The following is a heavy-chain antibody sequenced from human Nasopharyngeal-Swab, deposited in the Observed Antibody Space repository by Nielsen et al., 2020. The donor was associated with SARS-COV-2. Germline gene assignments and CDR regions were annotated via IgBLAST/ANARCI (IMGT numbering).Heavy chain of an antibody. V-gene: IGHV3-23*01. Sequence: GEALKISCAASGFTFSSYAMSWVRQAPGKGLEWVSAISGSGGSTYYEESVKGRFTISRDNSKNTLYLQMNRLRDEDTAVYYCAKDEGYYYGSGSYGAFDIWGQGTMVTVSS. CDR1: GFTFSSYA. D-gene: IGHD3-10*01. CDR2: ISGSGGST. CDR3: AKDEGYYYGSGSYGAFDI. J-gene: IGHJ3*02.